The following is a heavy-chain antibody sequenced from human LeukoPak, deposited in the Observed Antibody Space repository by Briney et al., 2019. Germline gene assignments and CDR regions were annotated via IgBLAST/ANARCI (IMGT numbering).Heavy chain of an antibody. CDR1: GFTFSSYW. V-gene: IGHV3-74*01. J-gene: IGHJ4*02. D-gene: IGHD2-2*01. CDR2: INSDGSST. CDR3: ARVGCSSTSCYRVYHFDY. Sequence: GGSLRLSCAASGFTFSSYWMHWVRQAPGKGLVWVSRINSDGSSTSYADSVKGRFTISRDNAKNTLYLQMNSLRAEDTAVYYCARVGCSSTSCYRVYHFDYWGQGTLVTFSS.